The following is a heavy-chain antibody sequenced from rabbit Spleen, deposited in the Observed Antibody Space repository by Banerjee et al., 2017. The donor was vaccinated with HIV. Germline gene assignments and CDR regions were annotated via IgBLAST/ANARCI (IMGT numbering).Heavy chain of an antibody. V-gene: IGHV1S40*01. CDR2: IAGSSVKT. D-gene: IGHD4-1*01. Sequence: QSLEESGGDLVKPGASLTLTCTASGFSFSSSDYMCWVRQAPGKGLEWISCIAGSSVKTYYANWAKGRFTISKTSSTTVTLQMTSLTAADTATYFCARGGWGELFLRLWGPGTLVTVS. CDR1: GFSFSSSDY. J-gene: IGHJ4*01. CDR3: ARGGWGELFLRL.